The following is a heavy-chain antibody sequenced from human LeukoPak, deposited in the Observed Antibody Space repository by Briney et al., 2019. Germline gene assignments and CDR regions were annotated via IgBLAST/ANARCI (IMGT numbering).Heavy chain of an antibody. CDR3: ARRGGVVVVAATGKGAFDI. D-gene: IGHD2-15*01. Sequence: AGGSLRLSCAASGFTISSYWMSWVRQAPGKGLEWVANIKQGGGEKYYVDSVKGRFTISRDNAKDPLYLQMNSLRAEDTAVYYCARRGGVVVVAATGKGAFDIWGQGTMVTVSS. J-gene: IGHJ3*02. V-gene: IGHV3-7*01. CDR2: IKQGGGEK. CDR1: GFTISSYW.